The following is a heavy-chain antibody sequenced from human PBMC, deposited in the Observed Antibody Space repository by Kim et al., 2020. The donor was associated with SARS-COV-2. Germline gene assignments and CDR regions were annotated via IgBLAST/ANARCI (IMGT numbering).Heavy chain of an antibody. CDR3: ARDLGYYDSSGYYNTGAVSDY. Sequence: GGSLRLSCAASGFTFSSYWMSWVRQAPGKGLEWVANIKEDGSEKYYVDSVKGRFTISRDNAKKSLYLQMNSLRAEDTAVYYCARDLGYYDSSGYYNTGAVSDYWGLGTLVTVSS. V-gene: IGHV3-7*01. J-gene: IGHJ4*02. D-gene: IGHD3-22*01. CDR1: GFTFSSYW. CDR2: IKEDGSEK.